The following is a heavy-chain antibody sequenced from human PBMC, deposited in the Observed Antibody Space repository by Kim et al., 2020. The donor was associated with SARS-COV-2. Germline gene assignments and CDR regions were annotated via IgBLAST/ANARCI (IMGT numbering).Heavy chain of an antibody. CDR3: ARRVYGSGSYFLYFDY. CDR1: GYSFTSYW. Sequence: GESLKISCKGSGYSFTSYWIGWVRQMPGKGLEWMGIIYPGDSDTRYSPSFQGQVTISADKSISTAYLQWSSLKASDTAMYYCARRVYGSGSYFLYFDYWGQGTLVTVSS. D-gene: IGHD3-10*01. V-gene: IGHV5-51*01. CDR2: IYPGDSDT. J-gene: IGHJ4*02.